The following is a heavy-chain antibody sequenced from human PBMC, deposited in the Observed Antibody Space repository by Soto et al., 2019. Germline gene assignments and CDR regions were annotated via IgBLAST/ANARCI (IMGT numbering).Heavy chain of an antibody. CDR2: INPNSGGT. CDR3: ARTEGFGELPAPLDY. V-gene: IGHV1-2*04. J-gene: IGHJ4*02. D-gene: IGHD3-10*01. CDR1: GYTFTGYY. Sequence: ASVKVSCKASGYTFTGYYMHWVRQAPGQGLEWMGWINPNSGGTNYAQKFQGWVTMTRDTSISTAYMELSRLRSDDTAVYYCARTEGFGELPAPLDYWGQGTLVTVSS.